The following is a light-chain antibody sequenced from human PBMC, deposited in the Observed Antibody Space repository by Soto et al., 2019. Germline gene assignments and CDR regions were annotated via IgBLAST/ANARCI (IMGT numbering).Light chain of an antibody. V-gene: IGLV2-11*01. Sequence: QSALTQPRSVSGSPGQSVTISCTGTSSDLSGYNHVSWYQHHPGKPPKLMIYDVSRRPLGVPDRFSGSKSGNTASLTISGLQAEDEADYYCCSYVGSYTDVAFGGGTQLTVL. CDR2: DVS. J-gene: IGLJ2*01. CDR1: SSDLSGYNH. CDR3: CSYVGSYTDVA.